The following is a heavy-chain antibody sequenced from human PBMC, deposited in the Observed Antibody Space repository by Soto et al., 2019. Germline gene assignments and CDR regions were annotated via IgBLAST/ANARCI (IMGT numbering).Heavy chain of an antibody. CDR2: ISYDGSNK. CDR3: ATSDPGIAAAGFDY. CDR1: GFTFSSYA. J-gene: IGHJ4*02. D-gene: IGHD6-13*01. V-gene: IGHV3-30-3*01. Sequence: GGSLRLSCAASGFTFSSYAMHWVRRAPGKGLEWVAVISYDGSNKYYADSVKGRFTISRDNSKNTLYLQMNSLRAEDTAVYYCATSDPGIAAAGFDYWGQGTLVTVSS.